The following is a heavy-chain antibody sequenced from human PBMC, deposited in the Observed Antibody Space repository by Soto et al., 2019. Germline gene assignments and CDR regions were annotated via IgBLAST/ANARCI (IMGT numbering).Heavy chain of an antibody. J-gene: IGHJ4*02. CDR1: GGSLSSYY. D-gene: IGHD3-16*01. V-gene: IGHV4-59*01. Sequence: SETLSLTCVVSGGSLSSYYWSWIRQPPGKGLEWIGYIYFSGSTNYNPSLKSRVTISVDTSKNQFSLKLSSVTAADTAVYYCARTWGSTTDYWGRGTLVTVSS. CDR2: IYFSGST. CDR3: ARTWGSTTDY.